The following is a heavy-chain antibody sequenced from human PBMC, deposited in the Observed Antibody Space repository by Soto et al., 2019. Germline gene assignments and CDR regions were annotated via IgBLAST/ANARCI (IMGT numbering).Heavy chain of an antibody. CDR1: GFTFTSSA. V-gene: IGHV1-58*01. CDR3: AADRGSYDFHFAY. CDR2: IVVGSGNT. J-gene: IGHJ4*02. Sequence: GASVKVSCKASGFTFTSSAVQWVRQARGQRLEWIGWIVVGSGNTNYAQKFQERVTITRDMSTSTAYMELSSLRSEDTAVYYCAADRGSYDFHFAYWGQGTLVTVSS. D-gene: IGHD1-26*01.